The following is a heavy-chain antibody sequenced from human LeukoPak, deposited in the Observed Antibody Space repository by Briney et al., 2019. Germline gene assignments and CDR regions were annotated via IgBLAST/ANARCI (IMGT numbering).Heavy chain of an antibody. CDR1: GGSFSGYY. D-gene: IGHD2-15*01. CDR3: ARIHRYCSGGACYVLDN. Sequence: SETLSLTCVVSGGSFSGYYWGWIRQPPGRGLEWIAYVYYSGSTNYNPSFKSRITISVDTSRNQFSLQLSSVTAADTAVYYCARIHRYCSGGACYVLDNWGQGTLVAVSS. CDR2: VYYSGST. V-gene: IGHV4-59*01. J-gene: IGHJ4*02.